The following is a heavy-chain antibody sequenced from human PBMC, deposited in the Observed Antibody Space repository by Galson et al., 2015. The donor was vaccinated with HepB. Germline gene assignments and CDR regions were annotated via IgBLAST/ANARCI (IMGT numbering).Heavy chain of an antibody. J-gene: IGHJ4*02. CDR1: GFTFSSYG. V-gene: IGHV3-30*18. Sequence: SLRLSCAASGFTFSSYGMHWVRQAPGKGLEWVAVISYDGSNKYYADSVKGRFTISRDNSKNTLYLQMNSLRAEDTAVYYCAKDWSADYWGQGTLVTVSS. CDR2: ISYDGSNK. CDR3: AKDWSADY.